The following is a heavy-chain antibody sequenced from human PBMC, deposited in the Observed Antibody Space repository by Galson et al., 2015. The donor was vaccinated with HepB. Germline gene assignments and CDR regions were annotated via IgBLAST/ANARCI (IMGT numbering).Heavy chain of an antibody. CDR3: ARDQEGTTVVTPIYY. J-gene: IGHJ4*02. D-gene: IGHD4-23*01. CDR2: IIPILGIA. V-gene: IGHV1-69*04. CDR1: GGTFSSYA. Sequence: SVKVSCKASGGTFSSYAISWVRQAPGQGLEWMGRIIPILGIANYAQKFQGRVTITADKSTSTAYMELSSLRSEDTAVYYCARDQEGTTVVTPIYYWGQGTLVTVSS.